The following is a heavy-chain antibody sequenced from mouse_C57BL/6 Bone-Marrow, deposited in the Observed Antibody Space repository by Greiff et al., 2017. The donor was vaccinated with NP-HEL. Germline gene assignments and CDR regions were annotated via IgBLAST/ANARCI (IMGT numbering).Heavy chain of an antibody. CDR3: AREGDPTVVPYFDY. J-gene: IGHJ2*01. D-gene: IGHD1-1*01. V-gene: IGHV1-82*01. CDR1: GYAFSSSW. Sequence: QVQLQQSGPELVKPGASVKISCKASGYAFSSSWMNWVKQRPGKGLEWIGRIYPGDGDTNYNGKFKGKATLTADKSSSTAYMQLSSLTSEDSAVYFCAREGDPTVVPYFDYWGQGTTLTVSS. CDR2: IYPGDGDT.